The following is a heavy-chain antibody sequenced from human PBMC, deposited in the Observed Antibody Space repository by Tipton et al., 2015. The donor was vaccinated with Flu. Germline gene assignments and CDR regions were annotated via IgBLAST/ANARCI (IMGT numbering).Heavy chain of an antibody. CDR2: ISAYNGNT. CDR3: ARSSVATVYFDY. D-gene: IGHD5-12*01. J-gene: IGHJ4*02. V-gene: IGHV1-18*04. CDR1: GYTFTSYG. Sequence: QLVQSGAEVKKPGASVKVSCKASGYTFTSYGISWVRQAPGQGLEWMGWISAYNGNTNYAQKFQGRVTITADKSTSTAYMELSSLRSEDTAVYYCARSSVATVYFDYWGQGTLVTVSS.